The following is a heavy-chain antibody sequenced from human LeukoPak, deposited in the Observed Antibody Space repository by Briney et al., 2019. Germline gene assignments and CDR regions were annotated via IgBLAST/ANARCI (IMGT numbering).Heavy chain of an antibody. CDR1: GGSISTYY. J-gene: IGHJ5*02. CDR2: IYYSGST. D-gene: IGHD2-15*01. V-gene: IGHV4-59*12. Sequence: PSETLSLTCTVSGGSISTYYWSWIRQPPGKGLEWIGYIYYSGSTNYNPSLKSRVTISVDTSKNQFSLKLSSVTAADTAVYYCARAGSCSGGSCYFWFDPWGQGTLVTVSS. CDR3: ARAGSCSGGSCYFWFDP.